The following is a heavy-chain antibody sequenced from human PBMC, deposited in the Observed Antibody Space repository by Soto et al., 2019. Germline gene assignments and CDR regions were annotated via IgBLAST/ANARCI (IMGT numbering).Heavy chain of an antibody. CDR3: ARDSSSWYGYYYGMDV. V-gene: IGHV3-33*08. CDR1: GFTISSSS. CDR2: IWYDGSNK. D-gene: IGHD6-13*01. J-gene: IGHJ6*02. Sequence: GGSLRLSCVVPGFTISSSSMSWVRQAPGKGLEWVAVIWYDGSNKYYADSVKGRFTISRDNSKNTLYLQMNSLRAEDTAVYYCARDSSSWYGYYYGMDVWGQGTTVTVSS.